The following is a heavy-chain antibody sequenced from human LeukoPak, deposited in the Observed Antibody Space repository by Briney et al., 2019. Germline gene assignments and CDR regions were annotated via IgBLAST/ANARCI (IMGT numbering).Heavy chain of an antibody. Sequence: SVKVSCKASVGTFSHYAISWVRQAPGQGLEWMGRIMPILGIANYAQTFQGRVTITADTSTSTAYMELRSLRSDDTAVYYCARSMANQPFDYWGQGTLVTVSS. D-gene: IGHD2-2*01. CDR2: IMPILGIA. V-gene: IGHV1-69*04. J-gene: IGHJ4*02. CDR3: ARSMANQPFDY. CDR1: VGTFSHYA.